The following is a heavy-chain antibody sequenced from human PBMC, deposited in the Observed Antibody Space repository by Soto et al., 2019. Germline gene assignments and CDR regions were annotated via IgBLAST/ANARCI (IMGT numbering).Heavy chain of an antibody. CDR2: ISAYNGNT. CDR1: GYTFTSYG. CDR3: ARDASLPYGDYAPYYYYGMDV. V-gene: IGHV1-18*01. Sequence: QVQLVQSGAEVKKPGASVKVSCKASGYTFTSYGISWVRQAPGQGLEWMGWISAYNGNTNYAQNLQGRVTXTPXXSXSTAYMELRSLRSDDTAVYYCARDASLPYGDYAPYYYYGMDVWGQGTTVTVSS. J-gene: IGHJ6*02. D-gene: IGHD4-17*01.